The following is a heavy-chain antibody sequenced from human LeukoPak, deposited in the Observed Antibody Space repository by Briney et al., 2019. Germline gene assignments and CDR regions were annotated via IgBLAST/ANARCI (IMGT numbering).Heavy chain of an antibody. CDR1: GYTFTSYA. V-gene: IGHV7-4-1*02. D-gene: IGHD1-26*01. CDR3: AREGSLGWELYGPKPLDY. Sequence: ASVKVSCKASGYTFTSYAMNWVRQAPGQGLEWMGWINANTGNPTYAQGFTGRFVFSLDTSVSTAYLQISSLKAEDTAVYYCAREGSLGWELYGPKPLDYWGQGTLVTVSS. J-gene: IGHJ4*02. CDR2: INANTGNP.